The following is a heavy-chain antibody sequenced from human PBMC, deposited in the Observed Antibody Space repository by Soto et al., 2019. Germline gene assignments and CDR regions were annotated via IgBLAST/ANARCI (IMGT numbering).Heavy chain of an antibody. J-gene: IGHJ4*02. V-gene: IGHV3-66*01. D-gene: IGHD2-8*02. CDR2: IYSGGST. Sequence: EVQVVESGGGLVQPGGSLRLSCAASGFTVSSNYMSWVRQAPGKGLEWVSVIYSGGSTNYADSVKGRFTISRDNYKNTLYLQMNSLRGEDTAVSYCAREGGVAASYWGQGTLVPVSS. CDR3: AREGGVAASY. CDR1: GFTVSSNY.